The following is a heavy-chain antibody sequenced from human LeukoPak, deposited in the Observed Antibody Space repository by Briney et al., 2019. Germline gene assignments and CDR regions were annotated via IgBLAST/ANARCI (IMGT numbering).Heavy chain of an antibody. J-gene: IGHJ6*03. CDR2: IRSKAFGYTK. CDR1: GFIFGDFA. Sequence: PGRSLRLSCTASGFIFGDFAMGWVRQAPGKGLEWVGYIRSKAFGYTKDYVASAKDRFTISRDDSRNITYLQMSSLKTEDTAVYYCTRDRDYLGSGSYYCGPDYNYYYYMDVWGKGTTVTVSS. V-gene: IGHV3-49*04. D-gene: IGHD3-10*01. CDR3: TRDRDYLGSGSYYCGPDYNYYYYMDV.